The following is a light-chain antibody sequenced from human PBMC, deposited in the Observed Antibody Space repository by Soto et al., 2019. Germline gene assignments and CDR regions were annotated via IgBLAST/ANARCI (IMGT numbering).Light chain of an antibody. Sequence: IKLTQSPSFLCGSVGDRITITWRSSQRISSYLAWYQQKPGKDPKLLIYDASSLKSGVTSRFISSGSGREFTLITSSMLSADFVTYYFQHHSNYPITFGQGTRLEIK. V-gene: IGKV1-9*01. J-gene: IGKJ5*01. CDR1: QRISSY. CDR2: DAS. CDR3: QHHSNYPIT.